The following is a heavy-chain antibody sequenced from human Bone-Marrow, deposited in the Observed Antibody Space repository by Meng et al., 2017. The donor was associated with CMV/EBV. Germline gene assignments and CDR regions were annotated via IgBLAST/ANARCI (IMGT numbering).Heavy chain of an antibody. Sequence: SVKVSCKASGGTFSSYAITWVRQAPGQGLEWMGGIIPIFGTAKYAQKFQGRVTITTDESTRTAYMQLSSLRSDDTAVYYCARDYYDSSGYYHYWGQGTLVTVSS. CDR2: IIPIFGTA. CDR1: GGTFSSYA. V-gene: IGHV1-69*05. D-gene: IGHD3-22*01. CDR3: ARDYYDSSGYYHY. J-gene: IGHJ4*02.